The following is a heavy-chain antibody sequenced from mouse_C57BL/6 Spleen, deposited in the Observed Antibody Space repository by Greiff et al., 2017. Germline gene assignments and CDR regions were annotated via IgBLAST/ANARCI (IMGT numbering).Heavy chain of an antibody. CDR2: IYPGDGDT. Sequence: VQLVESGAELVKPGASVKISCKASGYAFSSYWMNWVKQRPGKGLEWIGQIYPGDGDTNYNGKFKGKATLTADKSSSTAYMQLSSLTSEDSAVYFCARAGGSSYAMDYWGQGTSVTVSS. J-gene: IGHJ4*01. V-gene: IGHV1-80*01. CDR3: ARAGGSSYAMDY. D-gene: IGHD1-1*01. CDR1: GYAFSSYW.